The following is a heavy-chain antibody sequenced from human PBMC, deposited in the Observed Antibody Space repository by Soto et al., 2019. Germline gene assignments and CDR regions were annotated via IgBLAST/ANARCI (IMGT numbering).Heavy chain of an antibody. J-gene: IGHJ5*02. CDR1: GGTFSSYA. CDR3: ARDFTYSSDKPRWFDP. Sequence: ASVEVSCKASGGTFSSYAISWVRHATGQGLEWMGGIIPIFGNTNYAQKLQGRVTMTTDTSTSTAYMELRSLRSDDTAVYYCARDFTYSSDKPRWFDPWGQGTLVTVSS. D-gene: IGHD6-25*01. V-gene: IGHV1-18*01. CDR2: IIPIFGNT.